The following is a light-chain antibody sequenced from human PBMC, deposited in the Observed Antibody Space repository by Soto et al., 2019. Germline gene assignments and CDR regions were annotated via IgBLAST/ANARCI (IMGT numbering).Light chain of an antibody. Sequence: QSALTQPPSASGSPGQSVAISCTGTSSDIGGYNYVSWYQIHPGKAPKLMIYEVNTRPSGVPDRFSGSKSGNTASLSVSGLQAEDEADYYCSSYAGSNMGVFGGGTKLTVL. J-gene: IGLJ2*01. CDR3: SSYAGSNMGV. CDR1: SSDIGGYNY. V-gene: IGLV2-8*01. CDR2: EVN.